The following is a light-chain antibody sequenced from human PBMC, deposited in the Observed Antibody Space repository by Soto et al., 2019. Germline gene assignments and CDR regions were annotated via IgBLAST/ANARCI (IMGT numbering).Light chain of an antibody. CDR3: QQSYSTPQT. CDR1: QAIGND. CDR2: SGS. V-gene: IGKV1-39*01. Sequence: DIQMTQSPSSLSASVGDRVTLRCRASQAIGNDLAWYQRKEGEAPKRLIFSGSSLQSGVPSRFSGSGSGTEFTLTISSLQPEDFATYYCQQSYSTPQTFGQGTKVDIK. J-gene: IGKJ1*01.